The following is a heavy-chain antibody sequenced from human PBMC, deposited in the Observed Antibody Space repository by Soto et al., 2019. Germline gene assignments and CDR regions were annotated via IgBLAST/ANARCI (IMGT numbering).Heavy chain of an antibody. V-gene: IGHV3-23*01. Sequence: GGSLRLSCAASGFTLSTYAMNWVRQAPGKGLEWVSAIRENSGSTDYADSVKGRFTISRDNSKNTLYLQMNSLSADDTAVYYCAKCQVVTGVSGWCNYFDP. D-gene: IGHD2-15*01. CDR2: IRENSGST. CDR1: GFTLSTYA. CDR3: AKCQVVTGVSGWCNYFDP. J-gene: IGHJ5*02.